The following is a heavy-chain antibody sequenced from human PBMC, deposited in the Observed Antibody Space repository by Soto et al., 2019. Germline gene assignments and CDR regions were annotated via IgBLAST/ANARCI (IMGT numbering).Heavy chain of an antibody. D-gene: IGHD3-16*02. Sequence: ASVKVSCKASGYTLSNYAMHWVRQAPGQRLEWMGWVNAGNGDIKYSEKFQGRVSITRDTSANTAYMELSSLRFEDTAVYYCARSAVSPFGGLIGPFDYWGQGTLVTVSS. V-gene: IGHV1-3*01. J-gene: IGHJ4*02. CDR2: VNAGNGDI. CDR1: GYTLSNYA. CDR3: ARSAVSPFGGLIGPFDY.